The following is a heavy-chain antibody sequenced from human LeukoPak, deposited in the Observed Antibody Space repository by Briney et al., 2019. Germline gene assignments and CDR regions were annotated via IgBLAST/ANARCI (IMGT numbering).Heavy chain of an antibody. Sequence: SETLSLTCTVSGGSISSYYWSWIRQPPGKRLEYIGYISYTGITYYNPSLMSRVTISVATSKNQFSLKLASVTAADTAVYYCARRSYSSGWSYWFDPWGQGTLVTVSS. V-gene: IGHV4-59*01. CDR1: GGSISSYY. J-gene: IGHJ5*02. CDR3: ARRSYSSGWSYWFDP. D-gene: IGHD6-19*01. CDR2: ISYTGIT.